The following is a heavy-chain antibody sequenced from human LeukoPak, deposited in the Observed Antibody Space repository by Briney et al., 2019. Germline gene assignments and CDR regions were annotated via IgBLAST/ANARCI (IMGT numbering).Heavy chain of an antibody. CDR3: ARDQVGATRLYGGLPRFDY. CDR1: GYTFTNYY. CDR2: INPSGGGT. D-gene: IGHD1-26*01. J-gene: IGHJ4*02. Sequence: GASVKVSCKASGYTFTNYYMHWVRQAPGQGLEWMGIINPSGGGTSYAQKFQGRVTMTRDMSTSTVYMELSSLRSEDTAVYYCARDQVGATRLYGGLPRFDYWGQGTLVTVSS. V-gene: IGHV1-46*01.